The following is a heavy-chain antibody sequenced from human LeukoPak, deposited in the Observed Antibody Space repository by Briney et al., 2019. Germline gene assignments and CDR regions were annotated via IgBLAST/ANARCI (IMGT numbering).Heavy chain of an antibody. J-gene: IGHJ4*02. CDR1: GYTFTSYY. Sequence: ASVKVSCKASGYTFTSYYIHWVRQAPGQRLEWMGVINPSGGSPSYAQKFQGRVTVTRDTSTSTIYMELSSLRSEDTAVYYYARKSVANPFDYWGQGTLVTVSS. V-gene: IGHV1-46*01. D-gene: IGHD6-6*01. CDR3: ARKSVANPFDY. CDR2: INPSGGSP.